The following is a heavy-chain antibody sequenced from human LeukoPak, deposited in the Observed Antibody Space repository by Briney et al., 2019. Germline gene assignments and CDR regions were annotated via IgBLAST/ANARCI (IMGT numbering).Heavy chain of an antibody. V-gene: IGHV4-39*07. CDR2: IYYSGST. CDR3: ARDPSGYYYYMDV. CDR1: GGSISSSSYY. J-gene: IGHJ6*03. Sequence: SETLSLTCTVSGGSISSSSYYWGWIRQPPGKGLEWIGSIYYSGSTYYNPSLKSRVTISVDTSKNQFSLKLSSVTAADTAVYYCARDPSGYYYYMDVWGKGTTVTVSS. D-gene: IGHD3-10*01.